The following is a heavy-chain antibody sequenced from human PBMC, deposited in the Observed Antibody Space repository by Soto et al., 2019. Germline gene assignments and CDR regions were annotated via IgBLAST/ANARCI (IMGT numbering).Heavy chain of an antibody. Sequence: QVQLQQWGAGLLKPSETLSLTCAVYGGSFSGYYWSWIRQPPRKGLEWIGEINPSGTTNYTPALKXRVTMSGDTPKSQFSLKMTSVTAENTAVYYCARGRDGGAAIWGQGTLVTVSS. CDR3: ARGRDGGAAI. CDR2: INPSGTT. CDR1: GGSFSGYY. D-gene: IGHD4-17*01. V-gene: IGHV4-34*01. J-gene: IGHJ4*02.